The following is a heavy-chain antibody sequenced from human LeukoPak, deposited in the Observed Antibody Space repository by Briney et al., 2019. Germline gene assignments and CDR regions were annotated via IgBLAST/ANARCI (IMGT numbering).Heavy chain of an antibody. V-gene: IGHV3-72*01. CDR2: IRNKARNYVP. J-gene: IGHJ4*02. D-gene: IGHD3-22*01. Sequence: GGSLRLSCAVSGFTFSDHQMDWVRQAPGKGLEWVGRIRNKARNYVPEYAASVEGRFTISRDDSKNTLYLQMNSLKTEDTAVYYCTTEGAYYDSSGYYYGGYWGQGTLVTVSS. CDR1: GFTFSDHQ. CDR3: TTEGAYYDSSGYYYGGY.